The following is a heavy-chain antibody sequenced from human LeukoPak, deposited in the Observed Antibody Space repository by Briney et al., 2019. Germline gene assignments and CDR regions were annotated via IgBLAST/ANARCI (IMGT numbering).Heavy chain of an antibody. D-gene: IGHD3-22*01. CDR1: GFTLSTYA. CDR3: ANPAGYFDSSGYDVDY. J-gene: IGHJ4*02. Sequence: GGSLRLSCAVSGFTLSTYAVTWVRQAPGKGLEWVSSIVGSSGNTYYADSVKGRFTISGDNSKNTLYLQMSSLIAEDTAVYYCANPAGYFDSSGYDVDYWGQGTLVTVSS. CDR2: IVGSSGNT. V-gene: IGHV3-23*01.